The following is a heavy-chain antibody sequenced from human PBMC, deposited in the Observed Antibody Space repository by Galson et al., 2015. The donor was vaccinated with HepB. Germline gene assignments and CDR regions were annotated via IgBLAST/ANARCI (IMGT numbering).Heavy chain of an antibody. Sequence: SLRLSCAASGFTFSSYSMNWVRQAPGKGLEWLSFIGGNGRATYYADSVKGRFTISRDNAQNSLYLQMNSLRDEDTAVYYCARDRAAGTSFFDFSGQGVLVIASS. CDR3: ARDRAAGTSFFDF. CDR2: IGGNGRAT. V-gene: IGHV3-48*02. CDR1: GFTFSSYS. D-gene: IGHD6-13*01. J-gene: IGHJ4*02.